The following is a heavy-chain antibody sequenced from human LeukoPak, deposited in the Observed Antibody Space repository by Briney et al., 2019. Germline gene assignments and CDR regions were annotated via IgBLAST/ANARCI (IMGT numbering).Heavy chain of an antibody. V-gene: IGHV3-48*02. CDR3: SRRFDC. CDR1: GFTFSDYS. J-gene: IGHJ4*02. Sequence: GGSLRLSCAASGFTFSDYSMNWVRQAPGRGLEWVSYIDGSGDTIYYADSVKGRFTISRDNAKNSLDLQMNSLRDEDTAVYYCSRRFDCWGQGTLVTVSS. CDR2: IDGSGDTI.